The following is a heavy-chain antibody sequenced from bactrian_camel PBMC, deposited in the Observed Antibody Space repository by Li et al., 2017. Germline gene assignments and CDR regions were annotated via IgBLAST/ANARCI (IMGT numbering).Heavy chain of an antibody. Sequence: VQLVESGGGLVQPGGSLRISCAASGFTFSNYAMRWVRQAPGKGLEWVSDISSTGGTIYYADSVKGRFTISRDNAKNTVYLQMNSLKSEDTALYYCARWHYVAGYFPGVNRGQGTQVTVS. CDR3: ARWHYVAGYFPGVN. J-gene: IGHJ4*01. V-gene: IGHV3S40*01. CDR2: ISSTGGTI. D-gene: IGHD1*01. CDR1: GFTFSNYA.